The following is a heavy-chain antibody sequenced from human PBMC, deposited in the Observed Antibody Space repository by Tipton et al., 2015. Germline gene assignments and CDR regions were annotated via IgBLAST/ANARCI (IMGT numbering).Heavy chain of an antibody. CDR1: GDSVSSNSAA. CDR2: TYYRSRWYD. J-gene: IGHJ3*02. CDR3: AREGVAIFGVIVNAFDI. V-gene: IGHV6-1*01. D-gene: IGHD3-3*01. Sequence: TLSLTCVISGDSVSSNSAAWNWIRQSPSRGLEWLGRTYYRSRWYDDYALSVKGRIRISPDTSKNQFSLHLDSVTPEDTALYYCAREGVAIFGVIVNAFDIWGQGTPVTVSS.